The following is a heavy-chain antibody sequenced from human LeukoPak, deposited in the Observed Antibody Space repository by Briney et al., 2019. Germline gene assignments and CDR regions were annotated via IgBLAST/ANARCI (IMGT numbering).Heavy chain of an antibody. Sequence: KPGESLKISCKASAYSFTNYWIGWVRQMPGKGLEWMGIIYPGDSDTRYSPSFQGQVTISADKSISTAYLQWSTLKASDTAMYYCARVATYYYDSRGYLWGGFDHWGQGTLVTVSS. CDR3: ARVATYYYDSRGYLWGGFDH. V-gene: IGHV5-51*01. J-gene: IGHJ4*02. D-gene: IGHD3-22*01. CDR2: IYPGDSDT. CDR1: AYSFTNYW.